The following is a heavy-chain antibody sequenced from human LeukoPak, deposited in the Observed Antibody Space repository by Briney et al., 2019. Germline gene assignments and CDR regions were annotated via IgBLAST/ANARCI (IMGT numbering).Heavy chain of an antibody. J-gene: IGHJ6*03. D-gene: IGHD5-12*01. CDR2: IKQDGSDK. CDR1: GFTFSTYW. CDR3: ARDGYEYYYYYYMDV. V-gene: IGHV3-7*01. Sequence: PGGSLRLSCAASGFTFSTYWMTWVRQAPGKGLEWVANIKQDGSDKYYVDSVEGRFTISRDNAKNSLYLQMNSLRAEDTAVYYCARDGYEYYYYYYMDVWGKGTTVTVSS.